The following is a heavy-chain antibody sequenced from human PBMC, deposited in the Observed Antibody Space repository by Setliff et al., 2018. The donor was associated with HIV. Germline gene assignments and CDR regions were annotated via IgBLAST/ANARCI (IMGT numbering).Heavy chain of an antibody. CDR3: ARDLVAAFDI. J-gene: IGHJ3*02. D-gene: IGHD2-8*02. Sequence: SETLSLTCTVSGDSISSGGYYWSWIRQHSGKGLEWIGYIYYSGNTYYNPSLKRRVTMSVDTSKNQFSLKLSSMTAADTAVYYCARDLVAAFDIWGQGTMVTVSS. CDR2: IYYSGNT. CDR1: GDSISSGGYY. V-gene: IGHV4-31*03.